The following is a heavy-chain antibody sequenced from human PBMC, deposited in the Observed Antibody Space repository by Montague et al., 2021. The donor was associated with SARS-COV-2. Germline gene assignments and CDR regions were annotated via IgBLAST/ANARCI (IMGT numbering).Heavy chain of an antibody. Sequence: SLRLSCAASGFTVSSNYMSWVRQAPGKGLEWVSVIYSGGSTYYADSVKGRFTISRDNSKNTLYLQMNSVRAEDTAVYYCARGGDYDFWSGYVNYGMDVWGQGTTVTVSS. D-gene: IGHD3-3*01. J-gene: IGHJ6*02. V-gene: IGHV3-66*01. CDR2: IYSGGST. CDR3: ARGGDYDFWSGYVNYGMDV. CDR1: GFTVSSNY.